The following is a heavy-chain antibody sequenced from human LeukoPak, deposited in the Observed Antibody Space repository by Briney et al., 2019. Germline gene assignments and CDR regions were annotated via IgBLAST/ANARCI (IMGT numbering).Heavy chain of an antibody. CDR3: VGGDY. CDR1: GFTFDDYG. J-gene: IGHJ4*02. V-gene: IGHV3-7*01. CDR2: INQDGSEK. Sequence: PGGSLRLSCAASGFTFDDYGMSWVRQAPGKGLECVANINQDGSEKYYVDSVKGRFTISRDNTKNSLYLQMNSLRAEDTAVYYCVGGDYWGQGTLVTVSS.